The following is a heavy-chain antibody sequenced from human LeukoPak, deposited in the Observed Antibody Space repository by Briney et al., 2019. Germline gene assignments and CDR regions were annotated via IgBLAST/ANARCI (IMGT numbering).Heavy chain of an antibody. V-gene: IGHV3-30*01. Sequence: GRSLRLSCAASGFTFSSYAMHWVRQAPGKGLEWVAVISYDGSNKYYADSVKGRFTISRDNSKNTLYLQMNSLRAEDTAVYYCARGRKTYYGSGSYSYYMDVWGKGTTVTVSS. CDR3: ARGRKTYYGSGSYSYYMDV. CDR2: ISYDGSNK. J-gene: IGHJ6*03. D-gene: IGHD3-10*01. CDR1: GFTFSSYA.